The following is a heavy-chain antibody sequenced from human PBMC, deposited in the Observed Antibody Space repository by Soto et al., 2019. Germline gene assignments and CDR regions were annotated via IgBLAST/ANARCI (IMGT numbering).Heavy chain of an antibody. Sequence: SETLSLTCTVSGGSISSYYWSWIRQPPGKGLEWIGYIYYSGSTNYNPSLKSRVTISVDTSKNQFSLKLSSVTAADTAVYYCARGLTYYDILTGYFPSSYYMDVWGKGTTVTVSS. CDR2: IYYSGST. CDR3: ARGLTYYDILTGYFPSSYYMDV. V-gene: IGHV4-59*08. D-gene: IGHD3-9*01. J-gene: IGHJ6*03. CDR1: GGSISSYY.